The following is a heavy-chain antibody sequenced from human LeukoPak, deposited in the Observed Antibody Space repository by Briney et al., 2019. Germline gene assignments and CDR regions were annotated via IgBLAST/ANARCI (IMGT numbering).Heavy chain of an antibody. Sequence: GGSLRLSCAASGFTFSSYAMSWVRQAPGKGLEWVSAISGSGGSTYYADSVKGRFTISRDNSMNTVYLQLTGLRVEDTALYFCSKDSSASNYYYGLDIWGQGTTVTVSS. D-gene: IGHD2-2*01. J-gene: IGHJ6*02. CDR2: ISGSGGST. V-gene: IGHV3-23*01. CDR1: GFTFSSYA. CDR3: SKDSSASNYYYGLDI.